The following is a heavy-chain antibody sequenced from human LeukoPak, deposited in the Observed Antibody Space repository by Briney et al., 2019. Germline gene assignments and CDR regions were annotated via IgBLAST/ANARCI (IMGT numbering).Heavy chain of an antibody. CDR3: ARVEGGITVNWFDP. Sequence: SVKVSCKASGGTFSSYAISWVRQAPGQGLEWMGRIIPIFGTANYAQKFQGRVTITTDESTSTAYMELSRLRSEDTAVYYCARVEGGITVNWFDPWGQGTLVTVSS. V-gene: IGHV1-69*05. CDR1: GGTFSSYA. D-gene: IGHD3-10*01. CDR2: IIPIFGTA. J-gene: IGHJ5*02.